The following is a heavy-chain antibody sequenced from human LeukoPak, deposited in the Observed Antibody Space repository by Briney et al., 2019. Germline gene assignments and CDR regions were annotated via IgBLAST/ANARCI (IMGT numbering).Heavy chain of an antibody. Sequence: GGSLLLSCAASGFNFANHAMSWVRQPPGKGLEWVSAISGGGDITYYADSVTGRFTISRDNSKDTLFLQMHSLRPGDTAVYYCVREYTPATANYGGQGTRVTIS. D-gene: IGHD2-21*02. V-gene: IGHV3-23*01. CDR3: VREYTPATANY. J-gene: IGHJ4*02. CDR2: ISGGGDIT. CDR1: GFNFANHA.